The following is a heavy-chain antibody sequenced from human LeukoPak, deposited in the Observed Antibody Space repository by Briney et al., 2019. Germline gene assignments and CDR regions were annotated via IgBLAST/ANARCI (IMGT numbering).Heavy chain of an antibody. CDR3: AELGITMIGGV. D-gene: IGHD3-10*02. Sequence: PGGSLRLSCAASGFIFSTYPMNWVRQAPGKGLEWVSYISSSGSTIYYADSVKGRFTISRDNAKNSLYLQMNSLRAEDTAVYYCAELGITMIGGVWGKGTTVTISS. J-gene: IGHJ6*04. CDR1: GFIFSTYP. CDR2: ISSSGSTI. V-gene: IGHV3-48*04.